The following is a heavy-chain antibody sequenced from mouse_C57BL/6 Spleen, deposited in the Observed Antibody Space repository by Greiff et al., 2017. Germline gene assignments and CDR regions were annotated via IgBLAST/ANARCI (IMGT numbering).Heavy chain of an antibody. CDR1: GFSLTSYG. J-gene: IGHJ4*01. CDR2: IWSDGST. Sequence: VKLMESGPGLVAPSQSLSITCTVSGFSLTSYGVHWVRQPPGKGLEWLVVIWSDGSTTYNSALKSRLSISKDNSKSQVFLKMNSLQTDDTAMYYCARQGVPEGDYAMDYWGQGTSVTVSS. CDR3: ARQGVPEGDYAMDY. D-gene: IGHD6-1*01. V-gene: IGHV2-6-1*01.